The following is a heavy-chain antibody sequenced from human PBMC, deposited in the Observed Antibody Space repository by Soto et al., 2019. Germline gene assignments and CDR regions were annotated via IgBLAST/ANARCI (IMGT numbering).Heavy chain of an antibody. CDR2: IYYSGST. CDR1: GGSISSGDYY. V-gene: IGHV4-30-4*01. Sequence: SETLSLTCTVSGGSISSGDYYWSWIRQPPGKGLEWIGYIYYSGSTYYNPSLKSRVTISVDTSKNQFSLKLSSVTAADTAVYYCAGVLEVRGVDYWGQGTLVTVSS. J-gene: IGHJ4*02. D-gene: IGHD3-10*01. CDR3: AGVLEVRGVDY.